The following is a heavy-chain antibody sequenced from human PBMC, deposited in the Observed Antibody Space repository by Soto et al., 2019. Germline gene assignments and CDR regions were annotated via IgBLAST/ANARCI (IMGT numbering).Heavy chain of an antibody. Sequence: SETLSLTCAVYGGSFSGYYWSWIRQPPGKGLEWIGEINHSGSTNYNPSLKSRVTISVDTSKNQFSLKLSSVTAAVMAVYYCARGRGQYGGIDYWGQGTLVTVSS. J-gene: IGHJ4*02. CDR1: GGSFSGYY. D-gene: IGHD2-15*01. V-gene: IGHV4-34*01. CDR3: ARGRGQYGGIDY. CDR2: INHSGST.